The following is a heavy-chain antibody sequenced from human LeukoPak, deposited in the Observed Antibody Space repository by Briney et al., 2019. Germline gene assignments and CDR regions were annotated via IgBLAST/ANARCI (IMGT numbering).Heavy chain of an antibody. Sequence: ASVKVSCKASGYTFTSYAMNWVRQAPGQGLEWMGWINTNTGNPTYAQGFTGRFVFSLDTSVSTAYLQISSLKAEDTAVYYCAREGIVALFERGHDAFDIWGQGTMVTVSS. CDR2: INTNTGNP. D-gene: IGHD5-12*01. J-gene: IGHJ3*02. CDR3: AREGIVALFERGHDAFDI. V-gene: IGHV7-4-1*02. CDR1: GYTFTSYA.